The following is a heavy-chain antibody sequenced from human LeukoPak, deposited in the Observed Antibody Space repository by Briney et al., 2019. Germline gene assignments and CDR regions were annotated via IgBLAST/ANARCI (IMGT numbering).Heavy chain of an antibody. J-gene: IGHJ5*02. D-gene: IGHD2-15*01. CDR3: ARQEYCSGGSCYTWFDP. CDR2: IYPADSDI. CDR1: GYSINNYW. Sequence: GGSLKISCKGSGYSINNYWIGWVRQMPWKGLEWMGIIYPADSDIRYSPSFQGLVTISADKSISTAYLQWSSLKASDTAIYYRARQEYCSGGSCYTWFDPWGQGTLVIVSS. V-gene: IGHV5-51*01.